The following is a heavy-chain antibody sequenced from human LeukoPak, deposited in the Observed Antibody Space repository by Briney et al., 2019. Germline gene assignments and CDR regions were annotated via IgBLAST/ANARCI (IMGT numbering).Heavy chain of an antibody. CDR3: ARSAMYYDILTGYYPSRLWYNWFDP. CDR2: INHSGST. J-gene: IGHJ5*02. D-gene: IGHD3-9*01. Sequence: SETLSLTCAVYGGSFSGYYWSWIRQPPGKGLKWIGEINHSGSTNYNPSLKSRVTISVDTSKNQFSLKLSSVTAADTAVYYCARSAMYYDILTGYYPSRLWYNWFDPWGQGTLVTVSS. CDR1: GGSFSGYY. V-gene: IGHV4-34*01.